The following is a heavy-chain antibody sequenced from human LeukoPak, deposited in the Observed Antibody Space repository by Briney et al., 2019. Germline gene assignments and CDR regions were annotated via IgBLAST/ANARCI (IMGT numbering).Heavy chain of an antibody. CDR3: SITGHSDNWEYF. J-gene: IGHJ4*02. D-gene: IGHD1-26*01. CDR1: GYTLTKYW. V-gene: IGHV5-51*01. CDR2: INPYDFDT. Sequence: GESLKISCKISGYTLTKYWIGWARQMPGKGLEWMGIINPYDFDTQYSPSSHGHVIISVDRSITTAYLQWNRLEASDSAMYYCSITGHSDNWEYFWGQGNLVTVSS.